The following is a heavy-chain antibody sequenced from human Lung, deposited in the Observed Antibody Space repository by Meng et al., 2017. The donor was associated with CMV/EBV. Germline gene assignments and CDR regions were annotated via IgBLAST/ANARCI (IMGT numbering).Heavy chain of an antibody. Sequence: SVXVSXXASGYTFTGYYMHWVRQAPGHGLEWMGWINPNSGGTNYAQKFQGRVTMTRDTSISTAYMELSRLRSDDTAVYYCARACSSTSCYPYYYYYYGMDVWGRGTLVTVSS. V-gene: IGHV1-2*02. D-gene: IGHD2-2*01. CDR2: INPNSGGT. CDR3: ARACSSTSCYPYYYYYYGMDV. J-gene: IGHJ6*02. CDR1: GYTFTGYY.